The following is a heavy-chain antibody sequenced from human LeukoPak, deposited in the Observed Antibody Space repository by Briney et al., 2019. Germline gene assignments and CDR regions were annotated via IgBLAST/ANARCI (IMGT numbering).Heavy chain of an antibody. V-gene: IGHV4-34*01. CDR1: GVSFNDYY. CDR2: INHSGYT. Sequence: SETLSLTCAVSGVSFNDYYWSWVRQTPGKGLEWIGEINHSGYTNDSPSLKSRVTLSIDTSRKQFSLNLRTVTVADTGIYYCTRMTTGHDYWGQGTLVTVSS. CDR3: TRMTTGHDY. J-gene: IGHJ4*02. D-gene: IGHD4-17*01.